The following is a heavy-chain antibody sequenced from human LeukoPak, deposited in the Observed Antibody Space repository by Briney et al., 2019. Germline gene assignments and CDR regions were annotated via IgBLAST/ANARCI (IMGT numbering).Heavy chain of an antibody. D-gene: IGHD6-19*01. CDR3: ANSGWSVSTFDY. CDR2: IYYSGST. CDR1: GGSISSGGYY. Sequence: PSETLSLTCTVSGGSISSGGYYWSWIRQHPGKGLEWIGYIYYSGSTYYNPSLKSRVTISVDTSKNQFSLKLSSVTAADTAVYYCANSGWSVSTFDYWGQGTLVTVSS. V-gene: IGHV4-31*03. J-gene: IGHJ4*02.